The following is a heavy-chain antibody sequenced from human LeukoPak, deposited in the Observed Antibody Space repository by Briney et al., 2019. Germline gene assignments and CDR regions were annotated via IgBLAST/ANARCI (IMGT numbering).Heavy chain of an antibody. CDR3: ARGLFALRYFDW. V-gene: IGHV4-61*02. Sequence: TLSLTCTVSGGSISSGSYYWSWIRQPAGKGLEWIGRIYTSGSTNYNPSLKSRVTISVDTSKNQFSLKLSSVTAADTAVYYCARGLFALRYFDWWGQGTLVTVSS. CDR2: IYTSGST. D-gene: IGHD3-9*01. CDR1: GGSISSGSYY. J-gene: IGHJ4*02.